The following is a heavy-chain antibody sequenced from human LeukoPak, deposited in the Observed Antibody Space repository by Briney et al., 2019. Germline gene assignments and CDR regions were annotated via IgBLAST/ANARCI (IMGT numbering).Heavy chain of an antibody. CDR2: IIPILGIA. V-gene: IGHV1-69*04. Sequence: ASVKVSCKASGGTFSSYAISWVRQAPGQGLEWMGRIIPILGIANYAQKFQGRVTITADKSTSTAYMELSSLRSEDTAVYYCARMVKNGSSIKDYWGQRTLVTVSS. CDR1: GGTFSSYA. CDR3: ARMVKNGSSIKDY. J-gene: IGHJ4*02. D-gene: IGHD6-13*01.